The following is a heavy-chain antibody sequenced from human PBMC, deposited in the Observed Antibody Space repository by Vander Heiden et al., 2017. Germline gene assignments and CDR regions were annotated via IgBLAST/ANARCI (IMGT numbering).Heavy chain of an antibody. CDR2: INWNGDST. J-gene: IGHJ6*02. CDR1: GFTFDDFG. CDR3: AREDSSGGMDV. V-gene: IGHV3-20*04. Sequence: EVQLVQSGGGVVRPGGALRLSCTASGFTFDDFGMSWVRQAPGKGLEWVSHINWNGDSTGYADSVKGRFTISRDNAKNSLYLQMNSLRAEDTALYYCAREDSSGGMDVWGQGTTVTASS. D-gene: IGHD3-22*01.